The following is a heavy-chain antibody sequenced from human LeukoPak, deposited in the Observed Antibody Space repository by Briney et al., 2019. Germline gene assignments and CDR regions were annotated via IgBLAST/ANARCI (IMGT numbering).Heavy chain of an antibody. CDR2: IYTSGST. Sequence: PSETLSLTCTVSGGSISSYYWSWIRQPAGKGLEWIGRIYTSGSTNYNPSLKSRVTMSVDTSKNQFSLKLSSVTAADTAVYYCARDLGYSSSPQDWYFDLWGRGTLVTVSS. D-gene: IGHD6-6*01. V-gene: IGHV4-4*07. CDR3: ARDLGYSSSPQDWYFDL. J-gene: IGHJ2*01. CDR1: GGSISSYY.